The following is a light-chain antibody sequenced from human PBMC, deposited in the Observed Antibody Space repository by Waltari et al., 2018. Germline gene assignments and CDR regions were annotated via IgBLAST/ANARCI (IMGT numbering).Light chain of an antibody. J-gene: IGKJ2*01. CDR2: DAS. V-gene: IGKV3-11*01. Sequence: EIVLTQYPATLSLSPGERATLPCRASQSVGDYLAWHQQKPGQAPRLLIYDASNRATGIPARFSGSGSGTDFTLTISSLEPEDFAVYYCQQRSNWPRYTFGQGTKLEIK. CDR3: QQRSNWPRYT. CDR1: QSVGDY.